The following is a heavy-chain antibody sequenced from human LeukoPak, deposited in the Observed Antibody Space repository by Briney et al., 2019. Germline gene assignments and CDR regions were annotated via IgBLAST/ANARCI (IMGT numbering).Heavy chain of an antibody. Sequence: SVKVSCKVSGYTLTELSMHWVRQAPGKGLEWMGGFDPEDGETIYAQKFQGRVTMTEDTSTDTAYMELSSLRSEDTAVYYCATYSILGGSFDYWGQGTLVTVSS. CDR3: ATYSILGGSFDY. CDR2: FDPEDGET. V-gene: IGHV1-24*01. CDR1: GYTLTELS. J-gene: IGHJ4*02. D-gene: IGHD1-26*01.